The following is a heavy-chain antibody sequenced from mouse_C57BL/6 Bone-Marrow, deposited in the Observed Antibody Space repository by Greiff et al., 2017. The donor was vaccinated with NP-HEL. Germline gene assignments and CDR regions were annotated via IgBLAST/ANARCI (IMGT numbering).Heavy chain of an antibody. CDR3: TRGGAYYAMDY. V-gene: IGHV1-15*01. J-gene: IGHJ4*01. Sequence: VQLKESGAELVRPGASVTLSCKASGYTFTDYEMHWVKQTPVHGLEWIGAIDPETGGTAYNQKFKGKAILTADKSSSTAYMELRSLTSEDSAVYYCTRGGAYYAMDYWGQGTSVTVSS. CDR1: GYTFTDYE. CDR2: IDPETGGT.